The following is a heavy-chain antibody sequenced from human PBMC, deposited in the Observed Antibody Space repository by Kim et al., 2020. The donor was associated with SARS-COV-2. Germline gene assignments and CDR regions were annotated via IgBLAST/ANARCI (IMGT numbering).Heavy chain of an antibody. CDR2: IGGSGGNT. D-gene: IGHD3-10*01. CDR1: GFTFTAYV. CDR3: AKDGWKRLTVVRGTVKRPYFFAS. J-gene: IGHJ1*01. Sequence: GGSLRLSCAGSGFTFTAYVMSWVRQAPGKGLEWVASIGGSGGNTHYADSMKGRFTISRDTSKNTVYLEMNSLRAEDTAKYYCAKDGWKRLTVVRGTVKRPYFFASWGQGTLVSVSS. V-gene: IGHV3-23*01.